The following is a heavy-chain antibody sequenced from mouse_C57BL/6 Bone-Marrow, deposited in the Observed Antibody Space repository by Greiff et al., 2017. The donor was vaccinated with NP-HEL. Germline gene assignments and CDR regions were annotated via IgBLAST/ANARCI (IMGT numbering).Heavy chain of an antibody. CDR3: ARNPLYDGYWYFDV. CDR1: GFSLTSYA. CDR2: IWTGGGT. D-gene: IGHD2-3*01. V-gene: IGHV2-9-1*01. Sequence: VQGVESGPGLVAPSQSLSITCTVSGFSLTSYAISWVRQPPGKGLEWLGVIWTGGGTNYNSALKSRLSISKDNSKSQVFLKTNSLQTDDTSRYYCARNPLYDGYWYFDVWGTGTTVTVSS. J-gene: IGHJ1*03.